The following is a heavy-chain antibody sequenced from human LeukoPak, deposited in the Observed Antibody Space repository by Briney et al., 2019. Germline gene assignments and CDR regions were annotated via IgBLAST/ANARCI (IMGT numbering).Heavy chain of an antibody. Sequence: GGSLRLSCAASGFTFRSYWMHWVRQAPGKGLVWVSRINSDGSTTSYADSVKGRFTISRDNAKNTLYLQMNSLRAEDTAMYYCARVLTGSWDWFDPWGQGTLVTVSS. J-gene: IGHJ5*02. V-gene: IGHV3-74*01. CDR2: INSDGSTT. CDR3: ARVLTGSWDWFDP. D-gene: IGHD2-8*02. CDR1: GFTFRSYW.